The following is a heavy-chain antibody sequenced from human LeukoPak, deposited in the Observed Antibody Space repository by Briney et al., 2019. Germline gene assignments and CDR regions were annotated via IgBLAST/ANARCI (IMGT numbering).Heavy chain of an antibody. CDR1: CFSLSSGYL. CDR2: ILHSGST. Sequence: SGAPAPPRAVSCFSLSSGYLWGWVRQFPRKGLEWIGEILHSGSTNYNPSLKSRVTISVDTSNNQFSLKLTSVTAADTAMYYCGRNAAYCIDCWGQGILVTVSS. D-gene: IGHD3-9*01. J-gene: IGHJ1*01. V-gene: IGHV4-4*02. CDR3: GRNAAYCIDC.